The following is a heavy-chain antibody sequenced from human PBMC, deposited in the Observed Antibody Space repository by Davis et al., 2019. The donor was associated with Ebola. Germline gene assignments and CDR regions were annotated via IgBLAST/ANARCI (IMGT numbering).Heavy chain of an antibody. Sequence: PGGSLRLSCKGSGHSFSNYWISWVRQMPGKGLEWMGRIDPSDSKTNYSPSFQGHVTISADKSISTAYLQWSSLKASDTAIYYCGIFDYWGQGTLVTVSS. J-gene: IGHJ4*02. V-gene: IGHV5-10-1*01. CDR1: GHSFSNYW. CDR2: IDPSDSKT. CDR3: GIFDY.